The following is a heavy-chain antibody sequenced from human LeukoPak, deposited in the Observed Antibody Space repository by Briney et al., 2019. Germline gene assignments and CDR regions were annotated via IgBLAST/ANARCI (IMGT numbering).Heavy chain of an antibody. Sequence: GGSLRLSCAASGFTFSGSAMHWVRQASGKGLEWVGRIRSKANSYATAYAASVKGRFTISRDDSKNTAYLQMNSLKTEDTAVYYCTRHDHCSSTSCYGPYYYYYYMDVWGKGTTVTVSS. CDR1: GFTFSGSA. J-gene: IGHJ6*03. CDR2: IRSKANSYAT. V-gene: IGHV3-73*01. D-gene: IGHD2-2*01. CDR3: TRHDHCSSTSCYGPYYYYYYMDV.